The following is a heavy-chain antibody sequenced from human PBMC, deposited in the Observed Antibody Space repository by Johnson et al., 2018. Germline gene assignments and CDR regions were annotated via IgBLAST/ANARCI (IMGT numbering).Heavy chain of an antibody. CDR3: ARGSVGYYGMDV. J-gene: IGHJ6*02. V-gene: IGHV3-21*01. Sequence: EVQLVESGGGLVKPGGSLRLSCLASGFSFSNYSMNWVRQAPGKGLEWLSSISSWSTYTWYAPSVKGPFTISRDNAKNSLYLQMNSLRGEDTAVYYCARGSVGYYGMDVWGQGTTVTVSS. CDR1: GFSFSNYS. CDR2: ISSWSTYT.